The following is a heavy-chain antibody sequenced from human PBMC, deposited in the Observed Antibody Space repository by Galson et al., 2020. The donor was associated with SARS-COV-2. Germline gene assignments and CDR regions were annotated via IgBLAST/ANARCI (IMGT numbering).Heavy chain of an antibody. CDR1: GFSLSTSGVG. CDR3: AHSTAPQTVDDAFDI. J-gene: IGHJ3*02. V-gene: IGHV2-5*01. CDR2: IYWNDDK. D-gene: IGHD4-17*01. Sequence: SGPTLVKPTQTLTLTCTFSGFSLSTSGVGVGWIRQPPGKALEWLALIYWNDDKRYSPSLKSRLTITKDTSKNQVVLTMTNMDPVDTATYYCAHSTAPQTVDDAFDIWGQGTMVTVSS.